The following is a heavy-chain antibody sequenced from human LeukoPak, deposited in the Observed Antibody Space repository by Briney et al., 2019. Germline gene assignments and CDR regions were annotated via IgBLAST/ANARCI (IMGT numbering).Heavy chain of an antibody. J-gene: IGHJ4*02. V-gene: IGHV3-23*01. Sequence: GGSLRLSCAASGFTFSSYAMSWVRQAPGKGLEWVSAISGSGGSTYYADSVKGRFTISRDNSKNTLYLQMNSLRAEDTAVYYCAKTPYMSGSKGYFDYWGQGTLVTVSS. D-gene: IGHD1-26*01. CDR3: AKTPYMSGSKGYFDY. CDR1: GFTFSSYA. CDR2: ISGSGGST.